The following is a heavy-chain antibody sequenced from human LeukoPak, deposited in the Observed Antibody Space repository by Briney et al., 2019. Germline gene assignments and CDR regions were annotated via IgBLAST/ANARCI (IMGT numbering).Heavy chain of an antibody. D-gene: IGHD1-26*01. J-gene: IGHJ4*02. CDR3: AKDRGELLRGYFDY. Sequence: GGSLRLSCAASGFTFSSYGMHWVRQAPGKGLEWVAVISYDGSNKYYADSVKGRFTISRDNSKNTLYLQMNSLRAEDTAVYYCAKDRGELLRGYFDYWGQGTLVTVSS. V-gene: IGHV3-30*18. CDR2: ISYDGSNK. CDR1: GFTFSSYG.